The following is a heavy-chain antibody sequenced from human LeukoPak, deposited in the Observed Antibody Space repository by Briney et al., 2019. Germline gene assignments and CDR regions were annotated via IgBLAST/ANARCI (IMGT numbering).Heavy chain of an antibody. D-gene: IGHD2-2*02. CDR1: GFTFSSYS. J-gene: IGHJ4*02. Sequence: PGGSLRLSCAASGFTFSSYSMNWVRQAPGKGLEWVSSISSSSSYIYYADSVKGRFTISRDNAKNSLYLQMNSLRAEDTAVYYCARSFPWYCSSTSCYKEGYFDYWGQGTLVTVSS. V-gene: IGHV3-21*01. CDR2: ISSSSSYI. CDR3: ARSFPWYCSSTSCYKEGYFDY.